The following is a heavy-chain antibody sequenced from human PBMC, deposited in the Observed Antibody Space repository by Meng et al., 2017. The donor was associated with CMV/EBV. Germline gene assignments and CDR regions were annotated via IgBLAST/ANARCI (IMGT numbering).Heavy chain of an antibody. CDR1: GYSFNSYW. CDR2: IYPGDSDT. J-gene: IGHJ3*02. D-gene: IGHD2-2*01. V-gene: IGHV5-51*01. Sequence: GESLKISCKGSGYSFNSYWIGWVRQMPGKGLEWMGIIYPGDSDTRYSQSFQGQVTISADNSISTVYLQWSSLKASDTDMYYCARQQFKGYCSSTSCYHDFDIWGQGTMVTVSS. CDR3: ARQQFKGYCSSTSCYHDFDI.